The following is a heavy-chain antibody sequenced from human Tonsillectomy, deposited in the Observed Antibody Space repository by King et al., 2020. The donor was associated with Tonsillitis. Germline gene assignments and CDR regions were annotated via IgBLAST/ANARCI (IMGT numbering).Heavy chain of an antibody. V-gene: IGHV4-4*07. CDR2: IYTSGST. J-gene: IGHJ4*02. CDR1: GGSISSYY. D-gene: IGHD6-19*01. Sequence: QLQESGPGLVKPSETLSLTCTVSGGSISSYYWNWIRQPAGKGLEWIGRIYTSGSTNYNPSLKSRVTMSVDTSKNQFSLKLSSVTAADTAVYYCARDMGITEWLVAFDYWGQGILVTVSS. CDR3: ARDMGITEWLVAFDY.